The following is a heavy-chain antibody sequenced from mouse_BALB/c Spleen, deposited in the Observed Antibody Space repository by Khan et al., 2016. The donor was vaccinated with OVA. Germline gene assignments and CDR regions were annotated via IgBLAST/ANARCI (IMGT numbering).Heavy chain of an antibody. CDR3: ARADYRYDGYYAMDY. CDR1: GFSLSRYS. V-gene: IGHV2-6-4*01. Sequence: QVQLQQSGPGLVAPSQSLSITCTVSGFSLSRYSIHWVRQPPGKGLEWLGMIWGGGSTDYNSTLKSRLSIGKDNSKCQVFLKMNSLQTDDTAMYYCARADYRYDGYYAMDYWGQGTSVTVSS. J-gene: IGHJ4*01. CDR2: IWGGGST. D-gene: IGHD2-14*01.